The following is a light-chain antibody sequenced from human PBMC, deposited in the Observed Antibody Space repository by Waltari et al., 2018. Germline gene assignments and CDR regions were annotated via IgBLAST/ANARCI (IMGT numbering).Light chain of an antibody. CDR1: RSNIGAAFD. V-gene: IGLV1-40*01. CDR2: AST. CDR3: QAYDTSLSGPYV. J-gene: IGLJ1*01. Sequence: QSVLTQPPSVSGAPGQTVTISCTGTRSNIGAAFDVTWYQQLPGAAPKLLIYASTNRPAGCPDQFSGSRSGLSASLAITGLQPEDEADYYCQAYDTSLSGPYVFGGGTRVTVL.